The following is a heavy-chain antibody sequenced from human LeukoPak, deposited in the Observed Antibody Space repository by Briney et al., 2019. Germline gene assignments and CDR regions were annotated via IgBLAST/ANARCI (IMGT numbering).Heavy chain of an antibody. CDR3: AGDRATSYFDY. V-gene: IGHV3-33*01. CDR2: LVYDARSD. D-gene: IGHD1-26*01. Sequence: GTSLRLSCAASGFPFSSYGMHWVRQAPGKGLEWVARLVYDARSDYANSVKGRFSISRDDSKNTLYLQMNSLRAEDTAVYYCAGDRATSYFDYWGQGALVTISS. J-gene: IGHJ4*02. CDR1: GFPFSSYG.